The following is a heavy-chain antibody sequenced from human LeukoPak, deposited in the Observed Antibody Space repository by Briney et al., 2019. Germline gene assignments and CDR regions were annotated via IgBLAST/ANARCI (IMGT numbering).Heavy chain of an antibody. Sequence: PSETLSLTCTVSGGSISSSSYYWGWIRQPPGKGLEWIGYIYYSGSTNYNPSLKSRVTISVDTSKNQFSLKLSSVTAADTAVYYCARDTGAVAGMNFDYWGQGTLVTVSS. CDR2: IYYSGST. D-gene: IGHD6-19*01. CDR3: ARDTGAVAGMNFDY. CDR1: GGSISSSSYY. J-gene: IGHJ4*02. V-gene: IGHV4-61*01.